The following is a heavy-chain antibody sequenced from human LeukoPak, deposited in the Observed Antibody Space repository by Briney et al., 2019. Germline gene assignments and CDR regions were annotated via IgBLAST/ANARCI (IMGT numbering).Heavy chain of an antibody. CDR2: IKKDGSEK. CDR3: ARAGASRRYYFDY. CDR1: GFTFSSYW. J-gene: IGHJ4*02. V-gene: IGHV3-7*01. D-gene: IGHD1-26*01. Sequence: GGSLRLSCAASGFTFSSYWMSWVRQAPGKGLEWVANIKKDGSEKYYVDSVKGRFTISRDNAKTSLYLQMNSLRAEDTAVYYCARAGASRRYYFDYWGQGTLVTVSS.